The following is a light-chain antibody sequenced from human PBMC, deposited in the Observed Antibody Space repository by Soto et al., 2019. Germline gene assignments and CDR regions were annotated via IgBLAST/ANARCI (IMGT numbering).Light chain of an antibody. V-gene: IGKV3-20*01. CDR1: QSVISNY. CDR3: QQSGSSGT. CDR2: GAS. Sequence: PDNLCLPRAQGATLSLRASQSVISNYLAWYQQKPGQPPRLLIYGASTRATGIPDRFSGSGSGTDFTLTISRLEPEDFAVYYCQQSGSSGTLGQGAKLDIK. J-gene: IGKJ1*01.